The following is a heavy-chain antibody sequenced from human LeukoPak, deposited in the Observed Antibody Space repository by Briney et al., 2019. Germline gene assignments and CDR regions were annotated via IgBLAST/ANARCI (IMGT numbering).Heavy chain of an antibody. CDR3: ARHNGDLAIFEQ. V-gene: IGHV5-51*01. D-gene: IGHD4-17*01. J-gene: IGHJ4*02. Sequence: GESLKISCKGSGYSFSNSWIGWVRQMSGKGLEWMGIIYPGDSDTTYSPSFEGQVTISADKSINTAYLQWSSLKASDTAMYYCARHNGDLAIFEQWGQGTLVTVSS. CDR2: IYPGDSDT. CDR1: GYSFSNSW.